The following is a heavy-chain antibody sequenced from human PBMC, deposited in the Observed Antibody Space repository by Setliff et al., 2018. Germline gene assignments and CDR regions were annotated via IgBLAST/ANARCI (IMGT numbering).Heavy chain of an antibody. CDR1: GFTFSSYW. CDR3: ARDDGYNNRWYYYCYYMDV. J-gene: IGHJ6*03. D-gene: IGHD1-20*01. V-gene: IGHV3-7*01. Sequence: GSLRLSCATSGFTFSSYWMSWVRQAPGKGLEWVGNINQDGSGKYYVDSVKGRFTISRDNAKNSLYVQMNSLRAEDTAVYYCARDDGYNNRWYYYCYYMDVWGKGTTVTVSS. CDR2: INQDGSGK.